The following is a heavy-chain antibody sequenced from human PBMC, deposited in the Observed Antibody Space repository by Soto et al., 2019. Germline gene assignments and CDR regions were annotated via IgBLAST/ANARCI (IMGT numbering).Heavy chain of an antibody. D-gene: IGHD3-3*01. CDR3: ARIYNDFWSVPRPYFDY. Sequence: PSETLSLTCTVSGGSISSGGYYWSWIRQHPGKGLEWIGYIYYSGSTYYNPSLKSRVTISVDTSKNQFSLKLSSVTAADTAVYYCARIYNDFWSVPRPYFDYWGQGTLVTVSS. V-gene: IGHV4-31*03. CDR2: IYYSGST. J-gene: IGHJ4*02. CDR1: GGSISSGGYY.